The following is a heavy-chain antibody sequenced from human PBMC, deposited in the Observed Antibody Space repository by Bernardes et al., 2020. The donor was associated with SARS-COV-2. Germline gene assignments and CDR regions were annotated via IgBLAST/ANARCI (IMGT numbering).Heavy chain of an antibody. D-gene: IGHD3-22*01. CDR3: ARGSYYYDSSGYAFDI. Sequence: GGSLRLSCAASGFTFSSYWMSWVRQAPGKGLEWVANIKQDGSEKYYVDSVKGRFTISRDNAKNSLYLQMNSLRAEDTAVYYCARGSYYYDSSGYAFDIWGQGTMVTVSS. J-gene: IGHJ3*02. CDR2: IKQDGSEK. CDR1: GFTFSSYW. V-gene: IGHV3-7*04.